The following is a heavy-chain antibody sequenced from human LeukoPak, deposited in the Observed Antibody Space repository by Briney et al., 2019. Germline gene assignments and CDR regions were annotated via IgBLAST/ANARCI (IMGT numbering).Heavy chain of an antibody. CDR3: ARAAVRYYYGLGSPNWFDP. Sequence: GGSLRLSCATSGFPFSGYAMSWVRQAPGKGLEWVATINSISGHIYYSDSLKGRFTISTDNAENSLSLQMTRLTTDDTAVYYCARAAVRYYYGLGSPNWFDPWGQGTLVTVSS. CDR1: GFPFSGYA. J-gene: IGHJ5*02. D-gene: IGHD3-10*01. CDR2: INSISGHI. V-gene: IGHV3-21*01.